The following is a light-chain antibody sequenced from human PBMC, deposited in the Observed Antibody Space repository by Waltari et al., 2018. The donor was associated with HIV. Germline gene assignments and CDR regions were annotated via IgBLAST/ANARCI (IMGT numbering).Light chain of an antibody. CDR2: GNK. CDR1: SSNIGAGYD. V-gene: IGLV1-40*01. J-gene: IGLJ2*01. Sequence: QSVLPQPPSVSGAPGPRVTIPCTGSSSNIGAGYDVPWYPQLPGTAPKLLIYGNKYRPSGVPDRFSGSKSGTSASLAITGLQAEDEADYYCQSYDSSLSGSVVFGGGTKVTVL. CDR3: QSYDSSLSGSVV.